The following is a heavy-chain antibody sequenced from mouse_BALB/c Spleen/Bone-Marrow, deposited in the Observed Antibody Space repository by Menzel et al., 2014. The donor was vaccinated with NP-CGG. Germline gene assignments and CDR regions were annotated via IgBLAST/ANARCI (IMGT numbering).Heavy chain of an antibody. Sequence: VKVVESGPGLVAPSQSLSIPCTVSGFSLTRYGVHWVRQPPGKGPEWLGVIWAGGYINYNSALMSRLSISKDNSKSQVFLKMNSLQTDDTAMYYCARDDYDGYFDYWGQGTTLTVSS. CDR1: GFSLTRYG. V-gene: IGHV2-9*02. CDR2: IWAGGYI. J-gene: IGHJ2*01. D-gene: IGHD2-4*01. CDR3: ARDDYDGYFDY.